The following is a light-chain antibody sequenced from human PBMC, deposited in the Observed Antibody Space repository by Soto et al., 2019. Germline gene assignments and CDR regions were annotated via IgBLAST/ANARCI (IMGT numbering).Light chain of an antibody. V-gene: IGKV3-20*01. J-gene: IGKJ1*01. Sequence: EIVLTQSPGTLSLSPGERATLSCRASQSVSSSYLSWYQQKPGQAPRLVIYGASSRATGIPDRFSGSGSGTDFTLTISRLEPEDFEAYYCQQHRNLPWTFGQGTKVEI. CDR2: GAS. CDR1: QSVSSSY. CDR3: QQHRNLPWT.